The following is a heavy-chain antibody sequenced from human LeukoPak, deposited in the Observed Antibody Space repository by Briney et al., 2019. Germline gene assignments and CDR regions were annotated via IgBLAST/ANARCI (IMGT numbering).Heavy chain of an antibody. V-gene: IGHV3-48*02. Sequence: PGGSLRLSCAASGFTFSSYSMNWVRKAPGKGLEWVSYISSSSSTIYYADSVKGRFTISKDNAKNPLYLQMNSLRDEDTAVYYCARGPHYYYDSSGYYQYYFDYWGQGTLVTVSS. D-gene: IGHD3-22*01. J-gene: IGHJ4*02. CDR1: GFTFSSYS. CDR2: ISSSSSTI. CDR3: ARGPHYYYDSSGYYQYYFDY.